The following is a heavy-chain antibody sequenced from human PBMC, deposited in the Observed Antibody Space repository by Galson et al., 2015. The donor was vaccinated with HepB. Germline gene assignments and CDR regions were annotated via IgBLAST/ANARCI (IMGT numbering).Heavy chain of an antibody. J-gene: IGHJ6*02. V-gene: IGHV3-9*01. CDR3: AKGDLFCTNGVCFARSASYYYGMDV. CDR2: ISWNSRDI. Sequence: SLRLSCAASGFTFEDYTLHWVRQVPGKGLEWVSGISWNSRDIAYVDSVKGRFTISRDNARNSLYLEMNSLKTEDTAVYYCAKGDLFCTNGVCFARSASYYYGMDVWGQGTTVTVSS. D-gene: IGHD2-8*01. CDR1: GFTFEDYT.